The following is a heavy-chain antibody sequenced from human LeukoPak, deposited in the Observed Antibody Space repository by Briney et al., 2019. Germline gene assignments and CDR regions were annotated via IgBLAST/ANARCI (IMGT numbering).Heavy chain of an antibody. CDR2: IYYSGYT. D-gene: IGHD3-10*01. CDR1: GASTSSGLYY. J-gene: IGHJ6*03. Sequence: PSETLSLTCTVSGASTSSGLYYWNWFRQPAGKGLEYIGRIYYSGYTNYKSSLKSRVTISVDTSKNQFSLKLSSVTAADTAVYYCARTTMVRGTYYMDVWGKGTTVTVSS. CDR3: ARTTMVRGTYYMDV. V-gene: IGHV4-61*10.